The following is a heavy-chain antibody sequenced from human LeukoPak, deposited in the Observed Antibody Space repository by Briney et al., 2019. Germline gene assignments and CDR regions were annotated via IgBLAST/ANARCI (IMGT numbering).Heavy chain of an antibody. V-gene: IGHV3-23*01. Sequence: GGSLRLSCAASGFTFSNYAMSWVRQAPGKGLGWVSAILGSGGSTYYADSVKGRFTVSIDNSKSTLYLQMNSLRAEDTALYYCAKWGDYDVLTGYYVPDYWGQGTLVTVSS. CDR2: ILGSGGST. J-gene: IGHJ4*02. CDR1: GFTFSNYA. CDR3: AKWGDYDVLTGYYVPDY. D-gene: IGHD3-9*01.